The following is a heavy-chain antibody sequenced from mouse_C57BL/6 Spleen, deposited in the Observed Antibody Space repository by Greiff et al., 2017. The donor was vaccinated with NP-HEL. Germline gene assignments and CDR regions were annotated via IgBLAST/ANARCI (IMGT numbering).Heavy chain of an antibody. CDR3: ARATAQATEFAY. CDR1: GYSITSGYY. Sequence: DVKLVESGPGLVKPSQSLSLTCSVTGYSITSGYYWNWIRQFPGNKLEWMGYISYDGSNNYNPSLKNRISITRDTSKNQFFLKLNSVTTEDTATYYCARATAQATEFAYWGQGTLVTVSA. J-gene: IGHJ3*01. CDR2: ISYDGSN. D-gene: IGHD3-2*02. V-gene: IGHV3-6*01.